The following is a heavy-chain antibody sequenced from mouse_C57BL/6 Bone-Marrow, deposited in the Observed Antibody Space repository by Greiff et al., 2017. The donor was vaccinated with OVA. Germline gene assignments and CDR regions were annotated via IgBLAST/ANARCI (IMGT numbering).Heavy chain of an antibody. V-gene: IGHV5-9*01. Sequence: DVMLVESGGGLVKPGGSLKLSCAASGFTFSSYTMSWVRQTPEKRLEWVATISGGGGNTYYPDSVKGRFTISRDNAKNTLYLQMSSLRSEDTALYYCARLYYDYDERYFDVWGTGTTVTVSS. CDR1: GFTFSSYT. D-gene: IGHD2-4*01. CDR2: ISGGGGNT. CDR3: ARLYYDYDERYFDV. J-gene: IGHJ1*03.